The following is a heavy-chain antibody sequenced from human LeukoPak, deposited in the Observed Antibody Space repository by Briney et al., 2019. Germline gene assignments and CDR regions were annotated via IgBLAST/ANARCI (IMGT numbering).Heavy chain of an antibody. CDR2: INSRGNTV. J-gene: IGHJ4*02. D-gene: IGHD5-18*01. Sequence: GGSLRLSCAASRFTFTSYSMNWVRQAPGKGLEWISYINSRGNTVYYADSVRGRFTISRDNAKNSLYLQMNSLRAEDAAVYYCARIHVDTSLVPVDHWGQGTLVAVSS. CDR1: RFTFTSYS. V-gene: IGHV3-48*01. CDR3: ARIHVDTSLVPVDH.